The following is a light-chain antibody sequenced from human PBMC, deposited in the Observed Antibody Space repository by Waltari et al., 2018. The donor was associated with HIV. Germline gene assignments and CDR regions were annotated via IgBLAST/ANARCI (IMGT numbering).Light chain of an antibody. Sequence: DILLTQSPSTLPVSPGVRGTLSCRASQTVGLNLAWYQQRPGQPPKFLVYGASIRASGVSSRFSGSGSGREFTLTITSVRSEDFAMYFCQQYDVWPLTFGGGTNVDLK. V-gene: IGKV3-15*01. CDR2: GAS. J-gene: IGKJ4*01. CDR1: QTVGLN. CDR3: QQYDVWPLT.